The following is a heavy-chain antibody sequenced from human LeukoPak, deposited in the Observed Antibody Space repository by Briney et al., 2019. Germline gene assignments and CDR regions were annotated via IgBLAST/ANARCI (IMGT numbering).Heavy chain of an antibody. D-gene: IGHD2-2*01. CDR1: GGSISSGGYY. CDR2: IYYSGST. V-gene: IGHV4-31*03. J-gene: IGHJ5*02. CDR3: ARAVVPAAIISGNFWFDP. Sequence: SQTLSLTCTVSGGSISSGGYYWSWIRQHPGKGLEWIGYIYYSGSTYHNPSLKSRVTISVDTSKNQFSLKLSSVTAADTAVYYCARAVVPAAIISGNFWFDPWGQGALVTVSS.